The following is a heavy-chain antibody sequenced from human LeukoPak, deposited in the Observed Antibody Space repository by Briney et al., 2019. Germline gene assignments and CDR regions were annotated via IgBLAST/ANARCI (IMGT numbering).Heavy chain of an antibody. CDR2: ISSSSSYI. D-gene: IGHD5-12*01. Sequence: GGSQRLSCAASGFTFSSYSMNWVRQAPGKGLEWVSSISSSSSYIYYADSVKGRFTISRDNAKNSLYLQMNSLRAEDTAVYYCAREGRRLRFRYFDLWGRGTLVTVSS. CDR1: GFTFSSYS. J-gene: IGHJ2*01. CDR3: AREGRRLRFRYFDL. V-gene: IGHV3-21*01.